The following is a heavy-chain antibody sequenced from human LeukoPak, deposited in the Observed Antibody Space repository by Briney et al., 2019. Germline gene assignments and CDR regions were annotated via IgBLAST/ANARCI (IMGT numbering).Heavy chain of an antibody. J-gene: IGHJ4*02. V-gene: IGHV3-7*01. D-gene: IGHD1-7*01. CDR2: IKQDGIAK. CDR3: VRDRGTPGPLQLFDY. Sequence: GGSLRLSCEPSLFTFSRYWMNRVRQAPGRGLEWVSNIKQDGIAKYYVDPVKGRFTISRDNAKNTLYMQMSRLRAEDTAIYFCVRDRGTPGPLQLFDYWGQGTLVPVSS. CDR1: LFTFSRYW.